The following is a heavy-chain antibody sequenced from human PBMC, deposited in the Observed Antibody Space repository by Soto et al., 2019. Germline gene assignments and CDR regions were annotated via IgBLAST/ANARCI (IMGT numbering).Heavy chain of an antibody. V-gene: IGHV1-24*01. CDR1: GYTLTELS. CDR3: ATEITNRKYRRGPSGGAFDI. Sequence: ASVKVSRKVSGYTLTELSMHWVRQAPGKGLEWMGGFDPEDGEAIYAQKFQGRVTMTEDTSTDTAYMELSSLRSEDTAVYYCATEITNRKYRRGPSGGAFDIWGQGTMVTVSS. D-gene: IGHD6-25*01. J-gene: IGHJ3*02. CDR2: FDPEDGEA.